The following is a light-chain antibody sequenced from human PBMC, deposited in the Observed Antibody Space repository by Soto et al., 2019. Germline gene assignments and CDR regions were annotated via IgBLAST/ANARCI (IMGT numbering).Light chain of an antibody. V-gene: IGKV3-15*01. J-gene: IGKJ1*01. CDR2: GAS. CDR3: QQFNNWPWT. CDR1: QSVNSN. Sequence: IVVTQSASTLSVSPGERATLSCRASQSVNSNLAWYQQKPGQAPRLLIYGASSRATGIPARFSGSGSGTEFTLTISSLQSEDFAVYYCQQFNNWPWTFGQGTKVDVK.